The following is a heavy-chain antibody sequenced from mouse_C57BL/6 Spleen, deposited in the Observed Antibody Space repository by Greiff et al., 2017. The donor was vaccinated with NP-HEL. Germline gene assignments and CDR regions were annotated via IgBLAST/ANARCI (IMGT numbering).Heavy chain of an antibody. CDR3: ARGAYYSNYPYAMDY. J-gene: IGHJ4*01. CDR2: IDPSDSYT. V-gene: IGHV1-59*01. CDR1: GYTFTSYW. Sequence: VQLQQPGAELVRPGTSVKLSCKASGYTFTSYWMHWVKQRPGQGLEWIGVIDPSDSYTNYNQKFKGKATLTVDTSSSTAYMQLSSLTSEDSAVYYCARGAYYSNYPYAMDYWGQGTSVTVSS. D-gene: IGHD2-5*01.